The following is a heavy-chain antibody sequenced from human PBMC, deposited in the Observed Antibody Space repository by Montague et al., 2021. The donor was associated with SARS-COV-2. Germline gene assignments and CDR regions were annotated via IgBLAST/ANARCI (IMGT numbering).Heavy chain of an antibody. CDR1: GFSLSTSGMC. V-gene: IGHV2-70*11. CDR2: IDWDDDK. J-gene: IGHJ3*02. Sequence: ALVKPTQTLTLTCTFSGFSLSTSGMCVSWIRQPPGKALEWLARIDWDDDKYYSTSLKTRLTISKDTSKNQVVLTMTNMDPVDTATYYCARTHYYDSSGYHDAFDIWGQGIMVTVSS. CDR3: ARTHYYDSSGYHDAFDI. D-gene: IGHD3-22*01.